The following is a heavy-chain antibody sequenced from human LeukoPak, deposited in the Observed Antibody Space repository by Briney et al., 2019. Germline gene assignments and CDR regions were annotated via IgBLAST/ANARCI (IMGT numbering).Heavy chain of an antibody. D-gene: IGHD2-2*01. Sequence: GGSLRLSCAASGFTFSSYGMHWARQAPGKGLEWVAVISYDGSNKYYADSVKGRFTISRDNSKNTLYLQMNSLRAEDTAVYYCAKDDCSSTSCYAFDYWGQGTLVTVSS. CDR3: AKDDCSSTSCYAFDY. J-gene: IGHJ4*02. CDR1: GFTFSSYG. CDR2: ISYDGSNK. V-gene: IGHV3-30*18.